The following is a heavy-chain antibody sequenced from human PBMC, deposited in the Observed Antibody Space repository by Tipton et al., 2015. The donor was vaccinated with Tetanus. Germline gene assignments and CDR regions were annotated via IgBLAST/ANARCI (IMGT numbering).Heavy chain of an antibody. CDR1: GGSFGTFY. J-gene: IGHJ4*02. V-gene: IGHV4-34*01. CDR3: ARLREVVSRSGWAFDY. D-gene: IGHD3-10*01. CDR2: INHRGGN. Sequence: TLSLTCAVSGGSFGTFYWSWIRQTPGKGLEWIGEINHRGGNSYNPSLKSRVTISLDTSKNRFSLKLTSVTAADAAVYYCARLREVVSRSGWAFDYWGQGILVSVSS.